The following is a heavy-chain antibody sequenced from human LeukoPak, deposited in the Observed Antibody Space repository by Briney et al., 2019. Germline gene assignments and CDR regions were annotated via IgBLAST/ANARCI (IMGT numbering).Heavy chain of an antibody. V-gene: IGHV3-7*03. CDR3: ARHRQYNSDS. D-gene: IGHD5-24*01. CDR2: INQDGSEK. Sequence: GSLRLSCAASGFTFTSYWMTWVRQAPEKGLEWVANINQDGSEKWFVDSVRGRFTISRDNAKSSVYLQMNSLRAEDTALYYCARHRQYNSDSWGQGTLVTVSS. CDR1: GFTFTSYW. J-gene: IGHJ4*02.